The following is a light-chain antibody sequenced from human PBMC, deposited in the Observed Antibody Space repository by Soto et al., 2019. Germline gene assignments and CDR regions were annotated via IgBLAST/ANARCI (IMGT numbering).Light chain of an antibody. J-gene: IGKJ2*01. CDR2: AAS. Sequence: DIQMTQSPYSLSASVGDRVTITCRASQGVSAYLLWYQQRQGRAPKLLIYAASNLLSGVTSRFSDRGSWTNFTLTSSSLQPEDFATYYCQQSYRTPHTLGQGTKLETK. CDR1: QGVSAY. V-gene: IGKV1-39*01. CDR3: QQSYRTPHT.